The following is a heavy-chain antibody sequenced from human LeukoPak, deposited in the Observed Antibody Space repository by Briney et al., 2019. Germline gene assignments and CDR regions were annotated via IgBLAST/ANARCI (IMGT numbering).Heavy chain of an antibody. D-gene: IGHD3-10*01. V-gene: IGHV3-30*02. CDR1: GFPFSSYG. CDR3: AKDRVTQAGFDY. Sequence: SGGSLRLSCAASGFPFSSYGMYWVRQTPDKGLQWVAYLRKDATYSNYADSVRGRFTISRDNSKNTLDLQMSSLRVEDTAVYYCAKDRVTQAGFDYWGQGALVTVSS. J-gene: IGHJ4*02. CDR2: LRKDATYS.